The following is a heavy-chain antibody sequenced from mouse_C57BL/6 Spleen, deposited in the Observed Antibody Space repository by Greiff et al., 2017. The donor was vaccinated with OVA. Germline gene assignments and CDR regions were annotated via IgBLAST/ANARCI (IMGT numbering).Heavy chain of an antibody. V-gene: IGHV5-6*01. CDR2: ISSGGSYT. CDR1: GFTFSSYG. CDR3: ARTGTKDYFDY. J-gene: IGHJ2*01. D-gene: IGHD4-1*01. Sequence: EVQGVESGGDLVKPGGSLKLSCAASGFTFSSYGMSWVRQTPDKRLEWVATISSGGSYTYYPDSVKGRFTISRDNAKNTLYLQMSSLKSEDTAMYYCARTGTKDYFDYWGQGTTLTVSS.